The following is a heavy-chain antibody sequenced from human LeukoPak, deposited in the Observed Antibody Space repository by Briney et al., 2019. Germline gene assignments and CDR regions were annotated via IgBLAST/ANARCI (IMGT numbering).Heavy chain of an antibody. CDR3: ARDHSGSQHWFDP. D-gene: IGHD1-26*01. V-gene: IGHV1-46*01. CDR2: INPSAGTT. CDR1: GYTFSSYY. Sequence: PTAKVSCKVSGYTFSSYYMHWVRQAPGQGLEWMGVINPSAGTTSYAQKFQGRVTMTRDTPTSTVYMELSMLRSDDTAVYYCARDHSGSQHWFDPWGQGTLVTVSS. J-gene: IGHJ5*02.